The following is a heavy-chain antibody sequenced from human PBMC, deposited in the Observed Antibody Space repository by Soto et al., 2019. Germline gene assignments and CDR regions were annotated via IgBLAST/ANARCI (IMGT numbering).Heavy chain of an antibody. D-gene: IGHD2-21*02. CDR3: ARGGHVVVVTAALAY. CDR2: VNPSGGHT. J-gene: IGHJ4*02. V-gene: IGHV1-46*01. CDR1: GDTFTDYY. Sequence: QVQLMQSGAEVKKPGASVKVSCKASGDTFTDYYIHWVRQAPGQGLEWMGTVNPSGGHTTYAQHFLGRVTMTRDTSTSTLYMEPTSLTSDDTAIYYCARGGHVVVVTAALAYWGQGTLVTVSS.